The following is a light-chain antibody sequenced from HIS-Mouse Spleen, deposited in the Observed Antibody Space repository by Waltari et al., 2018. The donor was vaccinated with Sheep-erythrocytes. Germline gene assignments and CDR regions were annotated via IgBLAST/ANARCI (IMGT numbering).Light chain of an antibody. CDR3: SSYAGSNNWV. V-gene: IGLV2-8*01. J-gene: IGLJ3*02. Sequence: QSALTQPRSVSGSPGQSVTIPCTGTSSDVGGYNYVSWYQQHPGKAPKLMIYEVSKRPSGGPDRFSGSKSGNTASRTVSGLQAEDEADYYCSSYAGSNNWVFGGGTKLTVL. CDR1: SSDVGGYNY. CDR2: EVS.